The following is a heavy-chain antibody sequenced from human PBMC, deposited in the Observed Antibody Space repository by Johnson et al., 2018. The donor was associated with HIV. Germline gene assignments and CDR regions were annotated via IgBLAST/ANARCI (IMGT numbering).Heavy chain of an antibody. CDR3: ARVGGSWMLDAFDI. D-gene: IGHD3-10*01. CDR2: IGISGNT. J-gene: IGHJ3*02. V-gene: IGHV3-13*01. CDR1: GFTFDDYA. Sequence: LQLVESGGGFVQPVGSLRLSCAASGFTFDDYAMSWVRQTAGKGLEWVSGIGISGNTNYPGSVKGRFTISRENAKNSLYLQMNSLRAGDSAVYYCARVGGSWMLDAFDIWGQGTVVTVSS.